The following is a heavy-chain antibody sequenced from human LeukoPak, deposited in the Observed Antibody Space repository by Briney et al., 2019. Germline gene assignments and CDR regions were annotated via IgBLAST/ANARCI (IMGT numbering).Heavy chain of an antibody. J-gene: IGHJ4*02. V-gene: IGHV1-69*05. CDR3: ARGNYYEISGYQDFDY. D-gene: IGHD3-22*01. CDR1: GGTFSSYA. CDR2: IIPFFGTA. Sequence: SVKVSCKASGGTFSSYAISWVRQAPGQGLEWMGGIIPFFGTANYAQKFQGRVTITTDESTSTAYMELSSLRSEDTAVYYCARGNYYEISGYQDFDYWAREPWSPSPQ.